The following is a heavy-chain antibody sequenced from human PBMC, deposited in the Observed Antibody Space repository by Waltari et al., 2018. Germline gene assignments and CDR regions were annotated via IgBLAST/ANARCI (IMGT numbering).Heavy chain of an antibody. D-gene: IGHD3-16*02. J-gene: IGHJ4*02. CDR2: ISHSGST. CDR3: ARALRLGELSPDYYFDY. Sequence: QVQLQESGPGLVKPSETLSLTCAVSGYSISSGYYWGWIRQPPGKGLAWIGSISHSGSTDYSPSHKSRVTISVDTSKNQFSLKRSSVTGADTAVYYCARALRLGELSPDYYFDYWGQGTLVTVSS. V-gene: IGHV4-38-2*01. CDR1: GYSISSGYY.